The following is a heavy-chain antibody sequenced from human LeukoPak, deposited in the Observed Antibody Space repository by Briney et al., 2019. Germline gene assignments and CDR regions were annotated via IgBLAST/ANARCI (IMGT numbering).Heavy chain of an antibody. V-gene: IGHV3-30*04. Sequence: GGSLRLSCAASGFTFSNYAMHWVRQAPGKELEWVAVISYDGSNKYYADSVRGRFTFSRDNSKNTLYLQMNSLRAEDTAVYYCAKAPIAAAFWFDPWGQGTLVTVSS. CDR2: ISYDGSNK. CDR3: AKAPIAAAFWFDP. D-gene: IGHD6-13*01. J-gene: IGHJ5*02. CDR1: GFTFSNYA.